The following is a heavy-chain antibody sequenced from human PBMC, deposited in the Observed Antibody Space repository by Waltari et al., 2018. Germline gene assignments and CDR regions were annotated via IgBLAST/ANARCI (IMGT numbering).Heavy chain of an antibody. CDR2: IYYSGTT. Sequence: QLMLQESGPGLVKASETLSLTCTVSGDSVISGYYYWGWIRQPPGKGLDWIGYIYYSGTTDYNPSLKRRVTISVDTSKNQFSLKLSSVTAADTAVYYCAREKWGYYYDSSGNYFDRWGQGTLVTVSS. D-gene: IGHD3-22*01. J-gene: IGHJ4*02. V-gene: IGHV4-61*01. CDR3: AREKWGYYYDSSGNYFDR. CDR1: GDSVISGYYY.